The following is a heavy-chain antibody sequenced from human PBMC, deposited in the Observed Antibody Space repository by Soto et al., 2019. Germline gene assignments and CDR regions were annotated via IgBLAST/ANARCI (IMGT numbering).Heavy chain of an antibody. V-gene: IGHV1-24*01. CDR3: ANGGYCSGGSCYTNWFDP. CDR1: GYTLTGLS. D-gene: IGHD2-15*01. CDR2: FDPEDGET. J-gene: IGHJ5*02. Sequence: ASVKVSCKVSGYTLTGLSMHWVRQAPGKGLEWMGGFDPEDGETIYAQKFQGRVTMTEDTSTDTAYMELSSLRSEDTAVYYCANGGYCSGGSCYTNWFDPWGQGTLVTVS.